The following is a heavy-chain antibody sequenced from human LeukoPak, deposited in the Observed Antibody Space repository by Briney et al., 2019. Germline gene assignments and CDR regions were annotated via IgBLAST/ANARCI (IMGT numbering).Heavy chain of an antibody. CDR2: IYHTGST. Sequence: SGTLSLTFAVSGGSLNNSSWWSWGRQPPGEGLEGIGEIYHTGSTNYNPSLKSRVTISVDKSKNQFSLKMSSVTAADTAVYYCERLWGYNGYAPYGMDVWGQGTTVTVSS. J-gene: IGHJ6*02. CDR1: GGSLNNSSW. CDR3: ERLWGYNGYAPYGMDV. V-gene: IGHV4-4*02. D-gene: IGHD5-12*01.